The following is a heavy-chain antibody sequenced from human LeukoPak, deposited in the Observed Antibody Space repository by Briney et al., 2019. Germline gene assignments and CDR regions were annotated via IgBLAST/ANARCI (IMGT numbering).Heavy chain of an antibody. CDR2: ISGSGGST. D-gene: IGHD3-10*01. CDR3: ARGSGSYYWYWFDP. J-gene: IGHJ5*02. Sequence: PGGSLRLSCAASGFTFSSYAMSWVRQAPGKGLEWVSAISGSGGSTYYADSVKGRFTISRDNAKNSLYLQMNSLRAEDTAVYYCARGSGSYYWYWFDPWGQGTLVTVSS. V-gene: IGHV3-23*01. CDR1: GFTFSSYA.